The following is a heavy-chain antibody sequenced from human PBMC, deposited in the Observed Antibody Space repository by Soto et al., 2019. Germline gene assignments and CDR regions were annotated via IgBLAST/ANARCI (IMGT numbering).Heavy chain of an antibody. CDR3: AKALTMASPNWFDP. J-gene: IGHJ5*02. CDR1: GGPFSTYA. D-gene: IGHD3-10*01. CDR2: IIPIFGTA. Sequence: QLLQSGAEVKKPGSSVKVSCKASGGPFSTYAISWVRQAPGQGLEWMGGIIPIFGTANYAQRFLGRVTIAADDSTSTSYIKLRSLTSDDTAFYYCAKALTMASPNWFDPWGHGTQVTVSS. V-gene: IGHV1-69*01.